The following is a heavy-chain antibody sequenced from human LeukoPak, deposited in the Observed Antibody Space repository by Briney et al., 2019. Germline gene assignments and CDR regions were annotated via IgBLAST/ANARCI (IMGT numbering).Heavy chain of an antibody. CDR3: ARDREVVVPVDGMDV. J-gene: IGHJ6*02. V-gene: IGHV3-7*01. D-gene: IGHD2-15*01. CDR1: GFTFSSYW. CDR2: IKQDGSEK. Sequence: GGSLRLSCPASGFTFSSYWMSWVRQAPGKGLEWVANIKQDGSEKYYVDSVKGRFTISRDNAKNSLYLQMNSLRAEDTAVYYCARDREVVVPVDGMDVWGQGTTVTVSS.